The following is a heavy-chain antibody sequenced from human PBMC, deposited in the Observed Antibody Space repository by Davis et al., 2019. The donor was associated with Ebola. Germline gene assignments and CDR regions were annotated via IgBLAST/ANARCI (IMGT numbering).Heavy chain of an antibody. CDR3: ARGEVATITALYYYYGMDV. V-gene: IGHV4-61*05. CDR2: IYYSGST. Sequence: SETLSLTCTVSDYSISSGYYWGCIRQPPGKGLEWIGYIYYSGSTNYNPSLKSRVTISVDTSKNQFSLKLSSVTAADTAVYYCARGEVATITALYYYYGMDVWGKGTTVTVSS. D-gene: IGHD5-12*01. CDR1: DYSISSGYY. J-gene: IGHJ6*04.